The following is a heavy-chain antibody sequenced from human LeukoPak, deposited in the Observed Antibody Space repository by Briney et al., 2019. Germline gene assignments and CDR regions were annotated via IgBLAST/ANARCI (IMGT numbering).Heavy chain of an antibody. Sequence: PGGSLRLSCAASGFTSSGYWMTWVRQAPGRGLEWVANIKTDGSDKYYVDSVKGRFTISRDNAKSSLFLQMKSLRVEDTAVYYFASNTGGDDWGQGTLVNGSS. CDR2: IKTDGSDK. D-gene: IGHD2-8*02. J-gene: IGHJ4*02. V-gene: IGHV3-7*02. CDR1: GFTSSGYW. CDR3: ASNTGGDD.